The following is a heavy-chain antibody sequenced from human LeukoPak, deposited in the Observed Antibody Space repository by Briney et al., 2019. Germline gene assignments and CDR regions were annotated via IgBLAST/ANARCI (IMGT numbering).Heavy chain of an antibody. CDR2: ISGSGGST. CDR3: AKVSGEIRGVIGY. V-gene: IGHV3-23*01. Sequence: GGSLRLSCAASGFTFSSYAMSWVRQAPGKGLEWVSAISGSGGSTYYADSVKDRFTISRDNSKNTLYLQMNSLRAEDTAVYYCAKVSGEIRGVIGYWGQGTLVTVSS. CDR1: GFTFSSYA. J-gene: IGHJ4*02. D-gene: IGHD3-10*01.